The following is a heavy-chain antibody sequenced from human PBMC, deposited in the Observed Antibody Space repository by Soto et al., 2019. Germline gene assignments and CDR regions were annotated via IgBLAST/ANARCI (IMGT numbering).Heavy chain of an antibody. Sequence: QVQLVQSGAEVKKPGASVKVSCKASGYTFTSYDINWVRQATGQGLEWMGWMNPNSGNTGYAQKFQGRVTMTRNTSISTAYMGLSSLRSEDTAVYYCAREISSHPYYYGMDVWGQGTTVTVSS. CDR3: AREISSHPYYYGMDV. CDR1: GYTFTSYD. J-gene: IGHJ6*02. D-gene: IGHD6-19*01. CDR2: MNPNSGNT. V-gene: IGHV1-8*01.